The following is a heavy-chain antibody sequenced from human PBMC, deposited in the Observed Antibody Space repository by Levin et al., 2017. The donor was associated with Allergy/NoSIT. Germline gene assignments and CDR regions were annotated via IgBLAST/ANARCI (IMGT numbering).Heavy chain of an antibody. CDR1: GASISSYY. CDR2: IYYSRST. D-gene: IGHD3-10*01. V-gene: IGHV4-59*01. J-gene: IGHJ4*02. Sequence: SETLSLTCTVSGASISSYYWSWIRQPPGKGLEWIGYIYYSRSTNYNASLKSRVTISVDTSNNQFSLRLSSVTAADTDVYYCARMHYYGSDYYFDYWGQGTLVTVSS. CDR3: ARMHYYGSDYYFDY.